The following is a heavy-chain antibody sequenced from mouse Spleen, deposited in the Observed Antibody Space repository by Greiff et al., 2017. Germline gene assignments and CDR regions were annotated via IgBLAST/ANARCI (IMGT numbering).Heavy chain of an antibody. CDR1: GYSFTSYW. CDR3: ARSEDYEGVDY. Sequence: VQGVESGPQLVRPGASVKISCKASGYSFTSYWMHWVKQRPGQGLEWIGMIDPSDSETRLNQKFKDKATLTVDKSSSTAYMQLSSPTSEDSAVYYCARSEDYEGVDYWGQGTSVTVSS. D-gene: IGHD2-4*01. CDR2: IDPSDSET. V-gene: IGHV1S126*01. J-gene: IGHJ4*01.